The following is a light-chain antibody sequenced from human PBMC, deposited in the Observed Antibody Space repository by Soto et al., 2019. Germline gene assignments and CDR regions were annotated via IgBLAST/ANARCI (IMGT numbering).Light chain of an antibody. J-gene: IGLJ1*01. V-gene: IGLV2-8*01. CDR3: GSYAGSSNV. CDR1: SSDVGGYNY. Sequence: QSALTQPPSASGSPGQSVAISCTGTSSDVGGYNYVSWYQQHPGKAPKLMIYEVNKRPSGVPDRFSGSKSGNTASLTVSGLQAEDDADYYCGSYAGSSNVFGTGTKVTVL. CDR2: EVN.